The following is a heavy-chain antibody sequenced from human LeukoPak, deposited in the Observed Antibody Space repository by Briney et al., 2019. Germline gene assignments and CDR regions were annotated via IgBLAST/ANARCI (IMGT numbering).Heavy chain of an antibody. D-gene: IGHD1-26*01. Sequence: PGGALRLSCAASGFTFRSYWMFWVRPAPGKGPVWVSRIKSDGSTINYADSVKGRFTISRDNAKNTLFLQMNSLRAEDTAVYYCARDSGSYFYYWGQGTLVTVSS. CDR1: GFTFRSYW. J-gene: IGHJ4*02. CDR3: ARDSGSYFYY. CDR2: IKSDGSTI. V-gene: IGHV3-74*01.